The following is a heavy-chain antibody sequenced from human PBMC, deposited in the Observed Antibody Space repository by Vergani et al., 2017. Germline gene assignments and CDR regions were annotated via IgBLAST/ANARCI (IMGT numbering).Heavy chain of an antibody. CDR2: IQKDGMDK. Sequence: QVQLVESGGGVVQPGESLSLSWAASGSPFSTYGMHWVRQAPGKGLEWVALIQKDGMDKFYADSVRGLFTISRDISKNTLYLEMNSLSAEDTALYHCVKDHPVFDEWGRGTLVSVS. CDR1: GSPFSTYG. V-gene: IGHV3-30*02. CDR3: VKDHPVFDE. J-gene: IGHJ4*02.